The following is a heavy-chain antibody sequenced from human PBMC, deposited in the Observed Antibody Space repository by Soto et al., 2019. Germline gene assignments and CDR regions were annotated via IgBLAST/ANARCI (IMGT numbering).Heavy chain of an antibody. CDR2: MNPNSGNT. Sequence: GASVKVSCKASGYTFTSYDINWVRQATGQGLEWMGWMNPNSGNTGYAQKFQGRVTMTRNTSISTAYMELSSLRSEYTAVYYCARGGPGYSSGWGYYYYYGMDVWGQGTTVTVSS. D-gene: IGHD6-19*01. V-gene: IGHV1-8*01. J-gene: IGHJ6*02. CDR1: GYTFTSYD. CDR3: ARGGPGYSSGWGYYYYYGMDV.